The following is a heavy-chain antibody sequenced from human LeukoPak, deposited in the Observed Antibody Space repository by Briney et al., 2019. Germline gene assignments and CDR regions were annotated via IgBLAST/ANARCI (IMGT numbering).Heavy chain of an antibody. CDR1: GFTFSSYG. CDR3: TTLVYYYYYMDV. Sequence: PGGTLRLSCAASGFTFSSYGMSWVRQAPGKGLEWVSTISGSGGYTYYADSVKGRFTISRDNSKNTLYLQMNSLRAEDTAVYYCTTLVYYYYYMDVWGKGTTVTISS. CDR2: ISGSGGYT. D-gene: IGHD3-16*01. J-gene: IGHJ6*03. V-gene: IGHV3-23*01.